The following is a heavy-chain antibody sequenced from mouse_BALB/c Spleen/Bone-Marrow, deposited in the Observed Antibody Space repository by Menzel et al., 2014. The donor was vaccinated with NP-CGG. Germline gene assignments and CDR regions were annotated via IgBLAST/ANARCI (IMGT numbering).Heavy chain of an antibody. CDR1: GFDFGRYW. CDR3: ARLGYYGYHDN. CDR2: INPGSSTI. V-gene: IGHV4-2*02. D-gene: IGHD1-2*01. J-gene: IGHJ2*01. Sequence: EVQLVESGGGLVQPGGSLNLACVASGFDFGRYWMSWARQAPGKGLEWIGEINPGSSTINYSPSLKDKFIISRDNAKNMLYLQMSKVRSEDTALYYCARLGYYGYHDNWGQGTTLTVSS.